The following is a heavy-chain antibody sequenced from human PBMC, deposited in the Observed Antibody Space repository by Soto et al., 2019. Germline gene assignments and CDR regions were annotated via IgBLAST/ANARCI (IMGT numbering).Heavy chain of an antibody. V-gene: IGHV3-9*01. CDR3: VKDIHEQWLVSHFEY. J-gene: IGHJ4*02. Sequence: EVQLVESGGGSVQPGRSLRLSCVASGFTFESYAMHWVRQVPGKGLEWVSGISWNSGSIGYEDSVKGRFTISRDNAKNSLEQDMNSLRVEDTAFYYCVKDIHEQWLVSHFEYWGQGALVTVSS. D-gene: IGHD6-19*01. CDR2: ISWNSGSI. CDR1: GFTFESYA.